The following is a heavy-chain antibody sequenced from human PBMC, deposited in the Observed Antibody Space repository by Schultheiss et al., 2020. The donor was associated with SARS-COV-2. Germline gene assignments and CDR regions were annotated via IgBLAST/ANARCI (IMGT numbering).Heavy chain of an antibody. Sequence: ASVKVSCKASGYTFTSYAMNWVRQAPGQGLEWMGWINPNSGGTKYAQKFQGRVTMTTDTSTSTAYMELRRLRSDDTAVYYCAREAPGYCSSTSCYYYYMDVWGKGTTVTVSS. CDR3: AREAPGYCSSTSCYYYYMDV. V-gene: IGHV1-2*02. J-gene: IGHJ6*03. CDR2: INPNSGGT. CDR1: GYTFTSYA. D-gene: IGHD2-2*01.